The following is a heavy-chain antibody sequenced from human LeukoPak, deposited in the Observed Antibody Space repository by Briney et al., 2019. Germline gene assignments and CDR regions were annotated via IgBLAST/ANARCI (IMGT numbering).Heavy chain of an antibody. CDR3: ARTTEGGYSYGYFYYYYMDV. J-gene: IGHJ6*03. V-gene: IGHV4-39*07. CDR2: IYYSGST. D-gene: IGHD5-18*01. CDR1: GGSISSSSYY. Sequence: SETLSLTCTVSGGSISSSSYYWGWIRQPPGKGLERIGSIYYSGSTYYNPSLKSRVTLSVDTSKNQFSLKLSSVTAADTAVYCCARTTEGGYSYGYFYYYYMDVWGKGTTVTISS.